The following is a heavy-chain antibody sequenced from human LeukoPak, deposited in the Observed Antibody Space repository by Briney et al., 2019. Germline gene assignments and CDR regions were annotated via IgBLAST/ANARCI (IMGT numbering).Heavy chain of an antibody. J-gene: IGHJ6*03. Sequence: SDTLSLTCSVSGAPINSGRHYWSWIRQHPGKGLEWIGYIHYSGSTSYNPSLKSRVTISLDTSKNHFSLKLSSVTAADTAVYYCASALYYYYMDVWGKGTTVTVSS. CDR3: ASALYYYYMDV. V-gene: IGHV4-31*03. CDR2: IHYSGST. CDR1: GAPINSGRHY.